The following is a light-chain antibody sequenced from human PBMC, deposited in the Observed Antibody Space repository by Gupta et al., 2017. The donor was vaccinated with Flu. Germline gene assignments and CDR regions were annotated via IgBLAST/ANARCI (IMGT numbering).Light chain of an antibody. CDR3: RREYSARYI. CDR1: QSVLYSSTNKNY. Sequence: DIVMTQSPDSLAVSLGERATINCKSSQSVLYSSTNKNYLGWYQQKPGQPPKFLIYWASTRESPVRDRFSGSGSGLDFTLSIITLQAEAVAVYYCRREYSARYIFGQGTKLEIK. J-gene: IGKJ2*01. CDR2: WAS. V-gene: IGKV4-1*01.